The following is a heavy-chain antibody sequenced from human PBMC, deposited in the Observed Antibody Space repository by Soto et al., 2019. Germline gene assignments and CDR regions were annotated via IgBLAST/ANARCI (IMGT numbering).Heavy chain of an antibody. V-gene: IGHV4-31*03. CDR3: ARGALGIAAAAFWFDP. J-gene: IGHJ5*02. CDR2: IYYSGST. CDR1: GGSISSGGYY. Sequence: PSETLSLTCTVSGGSISSGGYYWSWIRQHPGKGLEWIGYIYYSGSTYYNPSLKSRVTISVDTSKNQFSLKLSSVTAADTAVYYCARGALGIAAAAFWFDPWGQGTLVTVSS. D-gene: IGHD6-13*01.